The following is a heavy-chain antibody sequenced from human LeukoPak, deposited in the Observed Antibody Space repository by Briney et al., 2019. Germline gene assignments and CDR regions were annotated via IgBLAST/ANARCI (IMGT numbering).Heavy chain of an antibody. CDR1: AFSMNDFW. J-gene: IGHJ3*02. V-gene: IGHV3-74*01. D-gene: IGHD2/OR15-2a*01. Sequence: PGGSLRLSCAASAFSMNDFWMHWVRQGPGKGLEWVSRINKDATITTYADSVKGRFTVSRDNVKTIVYLDMNGLRGDDTAVYYCARSGIGRGFDIWGRGATVTVSS. CDR3: ARSGIGRGFDI. CDR2: INKDATIT.